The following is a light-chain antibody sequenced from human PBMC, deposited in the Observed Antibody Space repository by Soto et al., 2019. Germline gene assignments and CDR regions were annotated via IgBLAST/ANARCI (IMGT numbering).Light chain of an antibody. CDR3: KRHSPWPPWT. Sequence: EVVLTQSPATLSLSPGERATLSCRASENVRTFVDWYQQKPGQAPRLLIYGASNRATGIPARFSGSGSGTDFTLTISNLEPEDFAVYYCKRHSPWPPWTFGQGTRVEIQ. CDR1: ENVRTF. CDR2: GAS. V-gene: IGKV3-11*01. J-gene: IGKJ1*01.